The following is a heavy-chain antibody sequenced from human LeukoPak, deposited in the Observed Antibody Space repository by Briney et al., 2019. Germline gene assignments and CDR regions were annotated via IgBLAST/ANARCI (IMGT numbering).Heavy chain of an antibody. CDR3: ARVGGIVGAPAYYYYYYMDV. CDR2: IKQDGSEK. CDR1: GFTFSSYW. V-gene: IGHV3-7*01. Sequence: PGGSLRLSCATSGFTFSSYWMSWVRQAPGKGLEWVANIKQDGSEKYYVDSVKGRFTISRDNAKNSLYLQMNSLRAEDTAVYYCARVGGIVGAPAYYYYYYMDVWGKGTTVTVSS. J-gene: IGHJ6*03. D-gene: IGHD1-26*01.